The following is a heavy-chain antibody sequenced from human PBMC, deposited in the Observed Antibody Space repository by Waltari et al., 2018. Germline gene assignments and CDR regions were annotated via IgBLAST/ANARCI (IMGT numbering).Heavy chain of an antibody. Sequence: QVQLVESGGGVVQPGRSLRLSCAASGFTFSTYTMHWVRQAPGQGLGWVPVTSHDESHTYYADSVKGRFTISKDNSKNTLYLQMNSLSTEDTAMYYCARDDRDGLPDYFDFWGQGTLVTVSS. D-gene: IGHD2-8*01. V-gene: IGHV3-30*01. J-gene: IGHJ4*02. CDR1: GFTFSTYT. CDR2: TSHDESHT. CDR3: ARDDRDGLPDYFDF.